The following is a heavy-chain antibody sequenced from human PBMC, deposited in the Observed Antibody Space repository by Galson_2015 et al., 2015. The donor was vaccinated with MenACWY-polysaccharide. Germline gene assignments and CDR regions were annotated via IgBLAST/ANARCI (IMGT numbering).Heavy chain of an antibody. CDR2: IDFRGRT. D-gene: IGHD2-2*01. Sequence: ETLSLTCAVYGESFSNYYWNWIRQAPGKGLEWIGEIDFRGRTRYNPSLKSRVTISVDTSKNQFSLHVRSVTAADTAVYFCARPGYCSSTVCTGHMDVWGQGTTVTVSS. CDR1: GESFSNYY. CDR3: ARPGYCSSTVCTGHMDV. J-gene: IGHJ6*02. V-gene: IGHV4-34*01.